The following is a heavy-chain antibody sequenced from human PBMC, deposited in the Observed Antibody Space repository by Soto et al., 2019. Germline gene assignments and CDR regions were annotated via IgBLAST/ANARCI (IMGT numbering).Heavy chain of an antibody. V-gene: IGHV4-34*01. D-gene: IGHD2-8*02. CDR1: GGSFSGYY. Sequence: QVQLQQWGAGLLKPSETLSLTCAVYGGSFSGYYWTWIRQPPGTGLEWIGEINHSGSTNYNPSLNSQATILGDSPKNQFSLKLPSVTAADTAVYYWAIDKITGLLDYWGQGTRVTGSS. J-gene: IGHJ4*02. CDR2: INHSGST. CDR3: AIDKITGLLDY.